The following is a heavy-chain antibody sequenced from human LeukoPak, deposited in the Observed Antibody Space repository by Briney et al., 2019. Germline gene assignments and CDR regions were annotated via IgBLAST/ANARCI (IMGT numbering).Heavy chain of an antibody. CDR1: GGTFSSYA. D-gene: IGHD6-13*01. J-gene: IGHJ4*02. Sequence: GASVKVSCKASGGTFSSYAISWVRQAPGQGLEWMGGIIPIFGTANYAQKFQGRVTMTRDTSTSTVYMELSSLRSEDTAVYYCARAAGQQLALLDYWGQGTLVTVSS. V-gene: IGHV1-69*05. CDR2: IIPIFGTA. CDR3: ARAAGQQLALLDY.